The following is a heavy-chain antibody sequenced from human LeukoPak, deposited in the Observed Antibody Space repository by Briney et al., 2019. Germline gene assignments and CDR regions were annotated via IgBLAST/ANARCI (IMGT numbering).Heavy chain of an antibody. Sequence: GGSLRLSCAASGFTFSSYSMNWVRQAPGKGLEWVAVISYDGSNKYYADSVKGRFTISRDNSKNTLYLQMNSLRAQDTAVYYCARGLRFSSGWKSYFDYWGQGTLVTVSS. CDR3: ARGLRFSSGWKSYFDY. CDR1: GFTFSSYS. D-gene: IGHD6-19*01. V-gene: IGHV3-30*04. J-gene: IGHJ4*02. CDR2: ISYDGSNK.